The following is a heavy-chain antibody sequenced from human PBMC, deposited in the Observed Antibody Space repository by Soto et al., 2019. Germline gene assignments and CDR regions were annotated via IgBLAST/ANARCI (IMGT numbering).Heavy chain of an antibody. D-gene: IGHD1-26*01. CDR3: EAGATFLDYYYGMDV. CDR2: INHSGST. J-gene: IGHJ6*02. V-gene: IGHV4-34*01. Sequence: TSETLSLTCAVYGGSFSCYYWSWIRQPPGKGLEWIGEINHSGSTNYNPSLKSRVTISVDTSKNQFSLKLSSVTAADTAVYYCEAGATFLDYYYGMDVWGQGTTVTVSS. CDR1: GGSFSCYY.